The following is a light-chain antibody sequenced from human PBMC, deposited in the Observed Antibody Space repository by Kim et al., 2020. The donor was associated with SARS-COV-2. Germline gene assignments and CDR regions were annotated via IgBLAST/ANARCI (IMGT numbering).Light chain of an antibody. CDR2: GKN. CDR3: NSRDSSGNHVV. J-gene: IGLJ2*01. V-gene: IGLV3-19*01. CDR1: SLKSYY. Sequence: ALEQTVKIACQGDSLKSYYASWYQEKPGPGPVLVIYGKNNRPSGIPDRFSGSSSGNTASLTITGAQAEDEADYYCNSRDSSGNHVVFGGGTQLTVL.